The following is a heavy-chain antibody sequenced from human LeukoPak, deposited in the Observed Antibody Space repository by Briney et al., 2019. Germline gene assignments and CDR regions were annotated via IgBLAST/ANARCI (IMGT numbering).Heavy chain of an antibody. Sequence: GGSLRLSCAASGFTFTNYWMHWVRQAPGMGLVWVSRLPPDELGIIYADSVKGRFTVSRDNAKNTVYLQMNNLRVDDTAMYYCARCSRAEYASGWCNWIDPWGQGTLVTVSS. J-gene: IGHJ5*02. V-gene: IGHV3-74*01. CDR1: GFTFTNYW. D-gene: IGHD6-19*01. CDR3: ARCSRAEYASGWCNWIDP. CDR2: LPPDELGI.